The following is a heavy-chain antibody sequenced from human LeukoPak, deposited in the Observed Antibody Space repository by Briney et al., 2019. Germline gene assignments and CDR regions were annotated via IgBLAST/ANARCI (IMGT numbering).Heavy chain of an antibody. CDR2: INHSGST. Sequence: SETLSLTCAVYGGSFSGYYWSWIRQPPGKGLEWIGEINHSGSTNYNPSLQSRVTISVDTSKNQFSLTLSSVTAADTAVYYCARGKERFGYSYGYYYYGMDVWAKGPRSPSP. J-gene: IGHJ6*02. CDR3: ARGKERFGYSYGYYYYGMDV. CDR1: GGSFSGYY. V-gene: IGHV4-34*01. D-gene: IGHD5-18*01.